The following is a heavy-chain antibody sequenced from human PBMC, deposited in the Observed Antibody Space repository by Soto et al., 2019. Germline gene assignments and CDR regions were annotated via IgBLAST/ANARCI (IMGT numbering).Heavy chain of an antibody. CDR3: ARGGGYCTNGVCYTRKDYGMDV. D-gene: IGHD2-8*01. V-gene: IGHV1-46*01. J-gene: IGHJ6*02. CDR1: GYTFTSYY. Sequence: ASVEVSCKASGYTFTSYYMHWVLQAPGQGLEWMGIINPSGGSTSYAQKFQGRVTMTRDTSTSTVYMELSSLRSEDTAMYYCARGGGYCTNGVCYTRKDYGMDVWGQGTTVTVSS. CDR2: INPSGGST.